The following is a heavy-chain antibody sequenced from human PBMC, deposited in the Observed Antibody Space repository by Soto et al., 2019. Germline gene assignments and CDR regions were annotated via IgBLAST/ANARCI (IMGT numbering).Heavy chain of an antibody. J-gene: IGHJ5*02. CDR3: ASATIAAAGYNWFDP. CDR2: IYYSGST. Sequence: PSETLSLTCTVSGGSISSYYGSWIRQPPGKGLEWIGYIYYSGSTNYNPSLKSRVTISVDTSKNQFSLKLSSVTAADTAVYYCASATIAAAGYNWFDPWGQGTLVTVSS. V-gene: IGHV4-59*08. CDR1: GGSISSYY. D-gene: IGHD6-13*01.